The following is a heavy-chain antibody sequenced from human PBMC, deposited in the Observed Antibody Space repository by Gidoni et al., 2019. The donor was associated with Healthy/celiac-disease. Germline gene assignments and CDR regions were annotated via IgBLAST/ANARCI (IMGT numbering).Heavy chain of an antibody. V-gene: IGHV3-43*01. J-gene: IGHJ4*02. CDR3: AKDIGGSYYYFDY. D-gene: IGHD1-26*01. Sequence: EVQLVASGGVVVQLGGSLRISCSSSGFTFDYYTMPWVRQAPGKGLGWVSLISWDGGSTYYADSVKGRFTISRDNSKNSLYLQMNSLRTEDTALYYCAKDIGGSYYYFDYWGQGTLVTVSS. CDR2: ISWDGGST. CDR1: GFTFDYYT.